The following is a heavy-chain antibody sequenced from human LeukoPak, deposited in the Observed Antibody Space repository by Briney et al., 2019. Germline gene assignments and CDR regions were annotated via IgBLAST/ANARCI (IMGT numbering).Heavy chain of an antibody. J-gene: IGHJ3*02. V-gene: IGHV3-66*04. CDR1: GFTVSSNY. Sequence: GGSLRLSCAASGFTVSSNYMSWVRQALGKGLEWVSVIYSGGSTYYADSVKGRFTISRDNSKNTLYLQMNSLRAEDTAVYYCARRITMVRGVISDAFDIWGQGTMVTVSS. CDR3: ARRITMVRGVISDAFDI. D-gene: IGHD3-10*01. CDR2: IYSGGST.